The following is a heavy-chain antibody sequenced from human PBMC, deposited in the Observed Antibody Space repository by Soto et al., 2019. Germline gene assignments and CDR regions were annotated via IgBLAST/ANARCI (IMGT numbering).Heavy chain of an antibody. D-gene: IGHD5-18*01. CDR1: GYTFTSYY. Sequence: GASVKVSCKASGYTFTSYYMHWVRQAPGQGLEWMGIINPSGGSTSYAQKFQGRVTMTRDTSTSTVYMELSSLRSEDTAVYYCAKDFGYNYGYDAFDIWGQGTMVTVSS. CDR2: INPSGGST. V-gene: IGHV1-46*01. CDR3: AKDFGYNYGYDAFDI. J-gene: IGHJ3*02.